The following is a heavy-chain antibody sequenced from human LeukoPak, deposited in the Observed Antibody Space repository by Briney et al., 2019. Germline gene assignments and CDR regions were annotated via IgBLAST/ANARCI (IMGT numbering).Heavy chain of an antibody. CDR1: GGSFSGYY. J-gene: IGHJ4*02. CDR3: AAQPDF. D-gene: IGHD5-18*01. Sequence: SETLSLTCAVYGGSFSGYYWSWIRQPPGKGLEWIGYIYYSGSTNYNPSLKSRVTMSVDTSKNQFSLKLTSVTAADTAVYYCAAQPDFWGQGTLVTVSS. V-gene: IGHV4-59*01. CDR2: IYYSGST.